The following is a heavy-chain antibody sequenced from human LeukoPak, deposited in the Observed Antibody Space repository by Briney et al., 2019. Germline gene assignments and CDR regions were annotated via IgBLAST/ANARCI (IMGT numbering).Heavy chain of an antibody. CDR3: ARDYHRRYYYGSSGYQVGY. CDR1: GYTFTSYY. V-gene: IGHV1-46*01. CDR2: INPSGGST. J-gene: IGHJ4*02. Sequence: ASVKVSCKASGYTFTSYYMHWVRQAPGQGLEWMGIINPSGGSTSYAQKFQGRVTMTRDTSTSTVYMELSSLRSEDTAVYYCARDYHRRYYYGSSGYQVGYWGQGTLVTVSS. D-gene: IGHD3-22*01.